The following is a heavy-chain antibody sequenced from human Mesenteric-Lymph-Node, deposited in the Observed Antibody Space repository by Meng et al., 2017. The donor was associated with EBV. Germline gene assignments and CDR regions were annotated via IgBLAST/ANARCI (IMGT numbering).Heavy chain of an antibody. CDR2: IDPTGNT. CDR1: GASFSGHY. CDR3: SIWDTGALQNY. V-gene: IGHV4-34*01. J-gene: IGHJ4*02. D-gene: IGHD5-18*01. Sequence: VNLQEWGEGLLKPSETLSLTCAAYGASFSGHYGGWMRQPPGKGLEWIGEIDPTGNTKYIPSLKSRVTISLDTSRNQLSLKLTSVTAADTAVYYCSIWDTGALQNYWGPGTLVTVSS.